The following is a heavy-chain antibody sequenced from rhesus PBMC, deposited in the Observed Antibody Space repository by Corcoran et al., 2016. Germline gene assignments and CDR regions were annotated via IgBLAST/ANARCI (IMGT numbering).Heavy chain of an antibody. D-gene: IGHD3-16*01. CDR2: IVGSIWSH. V-gene: IGHV4-127*01. CDR3: ARGTRQSGRYFPPGY. J-gene: IGHJ4*01. CDR1: GGSISGGYG. Sequence: QVQLQESGPGLVKPSETLSLTCAVSGGSISGGYGWSWIRQPPGKGLGWIGHIVGSIWSHYYNPSLKSGCAISRDTSKNQFPLKLRSVTAADTAVYYCARGTRQSGRYFPPGYWGQGVLVTVSS.